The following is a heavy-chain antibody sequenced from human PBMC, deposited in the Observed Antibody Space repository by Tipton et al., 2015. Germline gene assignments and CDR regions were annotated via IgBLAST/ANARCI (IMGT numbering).Heavy chain of an antibody. CDR2: IYPDGRT. CDR3: AKGGLGGVSWNWFAP. CDR1: GLTVGSNY. Sequence: SLRLSCAASGLTVGSNYMSWVRQAPGKGLDWVSIIYPDGRTFYADSVKGRFTISRDNSKNTLYFQMNSLRAEDTAVYYCAKGGLGGVSWNWFAPWGQGTLVTVSS. J-gene: IGHJ5*02. V-gene: IGHV3-53*01. D-gene: IGHD3-16*01.